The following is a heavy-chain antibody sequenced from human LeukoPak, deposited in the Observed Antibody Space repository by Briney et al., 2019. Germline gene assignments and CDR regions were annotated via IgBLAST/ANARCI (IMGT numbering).Heavy chain of an antibody. D-gene: IGHD6-19*01. CDR2: IYYSGST. CDR3: ARRRSRAYFEY. V-gene: IGHV4-39*01. Sequence: KTSETLSLTCTVSGGSVSSNSYFWGWIRQPPGKGLEWVGSIYYSGSTYYNPSLKSRVTISADTSKNQFSLKLTSVTAADTAVYYCARRRSRAYFEYWGQGTLVTVSS. J-gene: IGHJ4*02. CDR1: GGSVSSNSYF.